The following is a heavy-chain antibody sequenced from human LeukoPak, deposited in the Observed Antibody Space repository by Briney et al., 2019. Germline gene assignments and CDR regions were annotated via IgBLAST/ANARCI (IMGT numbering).Heavy chain of an antibody. D-gene: IGHD5-18*01. V-gene: IGHV4-4*02. CDR2: IYHSGNT. J-gene: IGHJ4*02. CDR1: GDSIISSHW. Sequence: SETLSLTCAVSGDSIISSHWWSWVRQPPGKGLEWIGEIYHSGNTNYNPSLKSRVTIPVDQSQNQFSLKLSSVTAADTAVYFCARGYSYSRYYFDYWGQGTLVTVSS. CDR3: ARGYSYSRYYFDY.